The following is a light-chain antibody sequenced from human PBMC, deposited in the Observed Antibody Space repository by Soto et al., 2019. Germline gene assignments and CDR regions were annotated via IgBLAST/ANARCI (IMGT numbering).Light chain of an antibody. CDR2: VAS. Sequence: DIQMTQSPSSLSASVGDRVTITCRASQSISNYLSLYQQKPGKAPKLLINVASTLQSGVPSRFSGSGSGTDFTLAISSLQPEDFATYYCQQSSSTPQTFGGGTKVDI. CDR1: QSISNY. V-gene: IGKV1-39*01. CDR3: QQSSSTPQT. J-gene: IGKJ4*01.